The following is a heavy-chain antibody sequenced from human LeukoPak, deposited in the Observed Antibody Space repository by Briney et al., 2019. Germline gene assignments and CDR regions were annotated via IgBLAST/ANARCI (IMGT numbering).Heavy chain of an antibody. CDR2: IDSSGGYM. V-gene: IGHV3-21*06. J-gene: IGHJ4*02. CDR1: GFTFNTYS. Sequence: GGSLRLSCEASGFTFNTYSMNWARQAPGKGLEWVSSIDSSGGYMFYPDSVKGRLIISRDNAKDSLYLQMNSLRVEDTAVYYCLRGDRRDYWGQGTLVTVSS. CDR3: LRGDRRDY.